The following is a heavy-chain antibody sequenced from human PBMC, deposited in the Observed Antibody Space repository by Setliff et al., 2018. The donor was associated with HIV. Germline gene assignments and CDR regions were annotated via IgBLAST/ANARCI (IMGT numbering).Heavy chain of an antibody. D-gene: IGHD2-8*02. CDR1: GGSFSGTYY. J-gene: IGHJ6*03. Sequence: LSLTCAVYGGSFSGTYYWSWIRQPAGKGLEWIGRVSSRGDTNYNPSLKSRVTISVDTSKNQFSLKLSSVTAADTAVYYCARVSSTYWYSIFRNYYYHTDVWGKGTTVTVSS. V-gene: IGHV4-34*01. CDR3: ARVSSTYWYSIFRNYYYHTDV. CDR2: VSSRGDT.